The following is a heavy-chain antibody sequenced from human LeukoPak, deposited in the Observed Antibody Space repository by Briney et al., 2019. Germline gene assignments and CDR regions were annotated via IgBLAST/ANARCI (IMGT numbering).Heavy chain of an antibody. D-gene: IGHD5-18*01. J-gene: IGHJ4*02. V-gene: IGHV1-69*05. CDR3: AGDRARVMDY. Sequence: GASVKDSCKASGGTFSSYAISWVRQAPGQGLEWMGGIIPMFGTAKYAQRFQGRGTMTTDETKKTAYMELSSLRSEDTAVHYGAGDRARVMDYWGQGTLVTVSS. CDR2: IIPMFGTA. CDR1: GGTFSSYA.